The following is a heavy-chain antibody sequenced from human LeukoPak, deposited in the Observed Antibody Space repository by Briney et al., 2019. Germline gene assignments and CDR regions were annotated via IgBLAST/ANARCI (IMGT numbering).Heavy chain of an antibody. J-gene: IGHJ6*03. Sequence: SETLSLTCTVSGGSISSYYWSWIRQPAGKGLEWIGRIYTSGSTNYNPSLKSRVTMSVDTSKNQFSLKLSSVTAADTAVYYCARAIGSMVRGPYYYYYYLDVWGKGTTVTVSS. CDR2: IYTSGST. D-gene: IGHD3-10*01. CDR1: GGSISSYY. V-gene: IGHV4-4*07. CDR3: ARAIGSMVRGPYYYYYYLDV.